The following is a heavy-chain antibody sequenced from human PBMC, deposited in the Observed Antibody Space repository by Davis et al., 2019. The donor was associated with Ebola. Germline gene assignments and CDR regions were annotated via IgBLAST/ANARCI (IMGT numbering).Heavy chain of an antibody. CDR3: ARDFLGGFDP. J-gene: IGHJ5*02. CDR1: GFTFSSYS. V-gene: IGHV3-21*01. Sequence: GESLKISCAASGFTFSSYSMNRVRQAPGKGLEWVSSISSSSSYIYYADSVKGRFTISRDNAKNSLYLQMNSLRAEDTAVYYCARDFLGGFDPWGQGTLVTVSS. CDR2: ISSSSSYI.